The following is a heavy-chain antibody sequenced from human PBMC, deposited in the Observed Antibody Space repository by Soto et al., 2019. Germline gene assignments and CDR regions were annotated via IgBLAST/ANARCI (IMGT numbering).Heavy chain of an antibody. V-gene: IGHV1-69*12. Sequence: QVQLVQSGAEVKKPGSSVKISCKASRRTFSSYAISRVRQAPGQGLEWMGGINPIFGTANYAQKFQGRVTITADESTSTAYMELSSLRSEDTAVYYCAREGGVGSSAMDVWGQGTTVTVSS. D-gene: IGHD6-6*01. CDR2: INPIFGTA. CDR3: AREGGVGSSAMDV. J-gene: IGHJ6*02. CDR1: RRTFSSYA.